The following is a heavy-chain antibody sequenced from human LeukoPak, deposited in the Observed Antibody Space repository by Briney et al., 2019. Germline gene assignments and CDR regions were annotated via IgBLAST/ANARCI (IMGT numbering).Heavy chain of an antibody. D-gene: IGHD6-19*01. CDR2: ISYDGSNK. CDR1: GFTFSSYA. J-gene: IGHJ4*02. Sequence: PGGSLRLSCAASGFTFSSYAMHWVRQAPGKGLEWVAVISYDGSNKYYTDSVKGRFTISRDNSKNTVYLQMNSLRAEDTAVYYCALDANIAVAGKLDYWGQGTLVTVSS. V-gene: IGHV3-30*03. CDR3: ALDANIAVAGKLDY.